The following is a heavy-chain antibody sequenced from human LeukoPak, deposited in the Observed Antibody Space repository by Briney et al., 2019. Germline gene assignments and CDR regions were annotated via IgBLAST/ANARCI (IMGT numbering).Heavy chain of an antibody. CDR1: GFTFSDFW. CDR3: ARDGTAPGLYFDL. V-gene: IGHV3-7*01. Sequence: AGGSVRLSCAVSGFTFSDFWMNWVRRSPGKGLEWVASINQNGGETSHVDSFKGRFTLSRDNPKNSLYLQMSRLRAEGTAVYYRARDGTAPGLYFDLSGHGALVTASP. CDR2: INQNGGET. J-gene: IGHJ4*01. D-gene: IGHD6-13*01.